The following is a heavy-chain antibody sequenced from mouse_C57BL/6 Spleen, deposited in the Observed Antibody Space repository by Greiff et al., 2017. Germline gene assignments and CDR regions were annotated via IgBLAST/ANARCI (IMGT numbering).Heavy chain of an antibody. CDR1: GFTFSDYG. D-gene: IGHD2-5*01. Sequence: DVMLVESGGGLVKPGGSLKLSCAASGFTFSDYGMHWVRQAPEKGLEWVAYISSGSSTIYYADTVKGRFTISRDNAKNTLFLQMTSLRSEDTAMYYCAISNLYYYAMDYWGQGTSVTVSS. CDR3: AISNLYYYAMDY. V-gene: IGHV5-17*01. J-gene: IGHJ4*01. CDR2: ISSGSSTI.